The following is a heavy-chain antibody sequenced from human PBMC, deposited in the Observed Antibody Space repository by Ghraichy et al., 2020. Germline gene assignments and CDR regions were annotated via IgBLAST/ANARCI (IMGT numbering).Heavy chain of an antibody. Sequence: SETLSLTCAVSGGSISSSGYSWSWIRQPPGKGLEWIGYIYHSGSTYYNPSFKSRVTISVDTSKNQFSLKLSSVTAADTAVYYCARVTMSREDHQTNNLDLWGRGTLVTVSS. CDR2: IYHSGST. V-gene: IGHV4-30-2*01. J-gene: IGHJ2*01. CDR3: ARVTMSREDHQTNNLDL. CDR1: GGSISSSGYS. D-gene: IGHD5-24*01.